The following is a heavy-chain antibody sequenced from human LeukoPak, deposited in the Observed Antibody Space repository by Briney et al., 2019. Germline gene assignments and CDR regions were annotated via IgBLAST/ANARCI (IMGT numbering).Heavy chain of an antibody. CDR3: ARAGLEWLVPVY. D-gene: IGHD6-19*01. CDR2: IIPIFGTA. Sequence: SVKVSCKASGGTFSSYAISWVRQAPGQGLEWMGGIIPIFGTANYAQKFQGRVTITADKYTSTAYMELSSLRSEDTAVYYCARAGLEWLVPVYWGQGTLVTVSS. V-gene: IGHV1-69*06. J-gene: IGHJ4*02. CDR1: GGTFSSYA.